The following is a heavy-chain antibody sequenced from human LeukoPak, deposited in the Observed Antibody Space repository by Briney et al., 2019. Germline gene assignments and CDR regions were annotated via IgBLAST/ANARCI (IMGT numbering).Heavy chain of an antibody. CDR1: GFTFSDYH. CDR2: ISSSGSTK. Sequence: GGSLRLSCVASGFTFSDYHMSWIRQAPGKGLEWISYISSSGSTKYYADSVKGRFTISRDKAKNSLYLQMNSLRAEDTAVYYCVLKVRFDYWCQGTLVTVSS. V-gene: IGHV3-11*01. CDR3: VLKVRFDY. J-gene: IGHJ4*02. D-gene: IGHD2-15*01.